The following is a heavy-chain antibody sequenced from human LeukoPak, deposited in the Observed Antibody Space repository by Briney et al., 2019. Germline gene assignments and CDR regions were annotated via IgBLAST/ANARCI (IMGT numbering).Heavy chain of an antibody. V-gene: IGHV1-46*01. J-gene: IGHJ4*02. CDR3: ARDAPSGINYPPFDY. CDR1: GYTFTSYY. D-gene: IGHD3-10*01. CDR2: INPSGGST. Sequence: ASVKVSCKASGYTFTSYYMHWVRQAPGQGLEWMGIINPSGGSTSYAQKFQGRVTMTRDMSTSTVYMELSSLRSEDTAVYYCARDAPSGINYPPFDYWGQGTLVTVSS.